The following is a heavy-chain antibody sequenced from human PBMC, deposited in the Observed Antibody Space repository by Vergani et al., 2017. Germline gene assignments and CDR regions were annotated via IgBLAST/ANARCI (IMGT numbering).Heavy chain of an antibody. Sequence: EVQLVESGGGLIHPGGSLRLSCEGSGFSFSGYWMHWVRQSPEKGLVWVSRIKSDGSITNYADSVKGRFTISRDNAKNTLYLQMNSLRAGDTAIYYWARAVSTTVGDPPGYWGQGTLVTVSS. J-gene: IGHJ4*02. D-gene: IGHD4-23*01. CDR3: ARAVSTTVGDPPGY. CDR2: IKSDGSIT. CDR1: GFSFSGYW. V-gene: IGHV3-74*01.